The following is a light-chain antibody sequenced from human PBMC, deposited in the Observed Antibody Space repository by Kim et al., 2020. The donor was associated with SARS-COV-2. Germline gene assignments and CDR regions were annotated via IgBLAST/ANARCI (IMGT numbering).Light chain of an antibody. CDR3: QSYDSSLSGYV. CDR1: SSNIGAGYD. V-gene: IGLV1-40*01. CDR2: GNS. J-gene: IGLJ1*01. Sequence: VTLSGTGGSSNIGAGYDVHWYQQLPGTAPKLLIYGNSNRPSGVPDRFSGSKSGTSASLAITGLQAEDEADYYCQSYDSSLSGYVFGTGTKVTVL.